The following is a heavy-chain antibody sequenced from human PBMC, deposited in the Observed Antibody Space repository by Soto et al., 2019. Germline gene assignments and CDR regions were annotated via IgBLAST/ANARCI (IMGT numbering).Heavy chain of an antibody. J-gene: IGHJ6*02. CDR2: IYPGDSDT. CDR1: GYKFTSYW. Sequence: PGESLKISCKGSGYKFTSYWIGWVLQMPWKGLEWMGIIYPGDSDTRYSPSFQGQVTISADKSISTAYLQWSSLKASDTAMYYCAGGGVRGVITRTRDYYGMDVWGQGTTVTVSS. D-gene: IGHD3-10*01. V-gene: IGHV5-51*01. CDR3: AGGGVRGVITRTRDYYGMDV.